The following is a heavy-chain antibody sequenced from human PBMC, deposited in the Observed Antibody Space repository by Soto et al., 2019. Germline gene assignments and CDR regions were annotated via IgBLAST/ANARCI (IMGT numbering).Heavy chain of an antibody. Sequence: TSETLSLTCTVSGGSISSGGYYWSWIRQQPGKGLEWIGYIYYSGSTYYNPSLKSRVTISVDTSKNQFSLKLSSVTAADTAVYYCARYGYCSGGSCYSDNWFDPWGQGTLVTVSS. V-gene: IGHV4-31*03. CDR2: IYYSGST. CDR1: GGSISSGGYY. D-gene: IGHD2-15*01. CDR3: ARYGYCSGGSCYSDNWFDP. J-gene: IGHJ5*02.